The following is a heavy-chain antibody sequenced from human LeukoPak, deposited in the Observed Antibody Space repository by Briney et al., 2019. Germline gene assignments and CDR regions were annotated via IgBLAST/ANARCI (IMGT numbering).Heavy chain of an antibody. J-gene: IGHJ5*02. V-gene: IGHV1-69*13. CDR2: IIPIFGTA. CDR1: GGTFISYA. Sequence: ASVKVSCKASGGTFISYAISWVRQAPGQGLEWMGGIIPIFGTANYAQKFQGRVTITADESTSTAYKELSRLSSENTAVYYCARKMTATIRFDPWGQGTLVTVSS. D-gene: IGHD5-24*01. CDR3: ARKMTATIRFDP.